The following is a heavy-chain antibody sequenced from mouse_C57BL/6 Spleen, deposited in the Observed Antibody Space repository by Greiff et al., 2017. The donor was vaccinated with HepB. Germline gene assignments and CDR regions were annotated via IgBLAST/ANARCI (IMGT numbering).Heavy chain of an antibody. CDR2: IYPGSGNT. J-gene: IGHJ2*01. CDR3: ARHYYGSSYYFDY. CDR1: GYTFTDYY. D-gene: IGHD1-1*01. V-gene: IGHV1-76*01. Sequence: QVQLQQSGAELVRPGASVKLSCKASGYTFTDYYINWVKQRPGQGLEWIARIYPGSGNTYYNEKFKGKATLTAEKSSSNAYMQLSSLTSEDSAVYFCARHYYGSSYYFDYWGQGTTLTVSS.